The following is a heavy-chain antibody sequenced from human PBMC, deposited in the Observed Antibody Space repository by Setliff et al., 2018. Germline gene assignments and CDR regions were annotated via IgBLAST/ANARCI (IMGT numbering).Heavy chain of an antibody. J-gene: IGHJ3*02. Sequence: PGGSLRLSCVASGFKFDDHVMYWVRQVPGKGLEWVAGITWNSDNTGYADSVKGRFTISRDNAKNSLYLQMNSLRADDTAVYYCARSAVNGGHDPFDIWGQGTMVTVSS. D-gene: IGHD3-22*01. CDR1: GFKFDDHV. V-gene: IGHV3-20*04. CDR2: ITWNSDNT. CDR3: ARSAVNGGHDPFDI.